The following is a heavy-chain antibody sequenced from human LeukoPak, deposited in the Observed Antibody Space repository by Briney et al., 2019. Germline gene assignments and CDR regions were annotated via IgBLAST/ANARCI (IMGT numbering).Heavy chain of an antibody. CDR2: IDTNTGNP. D-gene: IGHD3-16*01. V-gene: IGHV7-4-1*02. CDR1: GYTFTSYA. Sequence: ASVKVSCKASGYTFTSYAMNWVRQAPGQGLEWMGWIDTNTGNPAYAQGFTGRFVFSLDTSVSTAYLQISSLKAEDTAVYYCARVEFFGDTPFDPWGQGTLVTVSS. J-gene: IGHJ5*02. CDR3: ARVEFFGDTPFDP.